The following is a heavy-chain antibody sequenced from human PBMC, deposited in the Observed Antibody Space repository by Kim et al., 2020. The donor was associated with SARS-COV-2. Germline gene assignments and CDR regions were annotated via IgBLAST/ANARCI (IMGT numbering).Heavy chain of an antibody. V-gene: IGHV3-30*01. CDR3: ARAFSGSYRTPFDY. Sequence: YADSMQGLFTISRDNSKNTLYLQMNSLRAEDTAVYYCARAFSGSYRTPFDYWGQGTLVTVSS. J-gene: IGHJ4*02. D-gene: IGHD1-26*01.